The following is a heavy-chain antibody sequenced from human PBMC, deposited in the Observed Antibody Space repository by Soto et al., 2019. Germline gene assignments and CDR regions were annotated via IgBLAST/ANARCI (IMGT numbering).Heavy chain of an antibody. CDR2: ILYDGSNK. CDR1: GFTFSHFG. CDR3: AKDLHPYWFDP. J-gene: IGHJ5*02. V-gene: IGHV3-30*18. Sequence: SGGSLRLSCAASGFTFSHFGMHWVRQAPGKGLEWVAFILYDGSNKNYADSVKGRFTVSRDNSKNTVYLQMNSLSAEDTAVYYCAKDLHPYWFDPWGQGTLVTVSS.